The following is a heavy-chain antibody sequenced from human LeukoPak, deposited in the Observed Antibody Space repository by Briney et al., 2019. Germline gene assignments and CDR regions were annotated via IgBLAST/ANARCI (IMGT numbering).Heavy chain of an antibody. CDR3: ARDGLGETQPDY. V-gene: IGHV1-46*01. CDR1: GYTFTGYY. D-gene: IGHD3-10*01. CDR2: INPSGGST. Sequence: ASVKVSCKASGYTFTGYYMHWVRQAPGQGLEWMGIINPSGGSTSYAQKFQGRVTMTRDTSTSTVYMELSSLRSEDTAVYYCARDGLGETQPDYWGQGTLVTVSS. J-gene: IGHJ4*02.